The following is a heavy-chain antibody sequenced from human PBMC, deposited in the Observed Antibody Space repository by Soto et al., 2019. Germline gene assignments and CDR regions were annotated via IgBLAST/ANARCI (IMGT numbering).Heavy chain of an antibody. Sequence: SETLSLTCTVSGGSISSYYWSWIRQPPGKGLEWIGYIYYSGSTNYNPSLKSRVTISVDTSKNQFSLKLSSVTAADTAVYYCARTLFYGSGSYDSPFAYWGQGTLVTVSS. CDR2: IYYSGST. D-gene: IGHD3-10*01. J-gene: IGHJ4*02. CDR3: ARTLFYGSGSYDSPFAY. CDR1: GGSISSYY. V-gene: IGHV4-59*08.